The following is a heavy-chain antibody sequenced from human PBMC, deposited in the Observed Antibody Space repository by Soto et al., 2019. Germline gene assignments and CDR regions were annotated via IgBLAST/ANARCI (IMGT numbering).Heavy chain of an antibody. J-gene: IGHJ4*02. CDR3: ATERDYPSGSYMTGLNYLDY. CDR2: IYSGGST. Sequence: EVQQVESGGGLVQPGGSLRLSCAASGFTVSSNYMSWVRQAPGKGLEWVSVIYSGGSTYYADSVKGRFTISRDNSKNTLYLQMNSPRAEYTALYYCATERDYPSGSYMTGLNYLDYWGQGTLVTVSS. V-gene: IGHV3-66*01. D-gene: IGHD3-10*01. CDR1: GFTVSSNY.